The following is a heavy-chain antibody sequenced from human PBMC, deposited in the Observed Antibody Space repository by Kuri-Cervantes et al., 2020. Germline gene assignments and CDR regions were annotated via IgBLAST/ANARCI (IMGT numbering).Heavy chain of an antibody. CDR3: ARGAYCSSTSCYSYFDY. J-gene: IGHJ4*02. D-gene: IGHD2-2*01. V-gene: IGHV3-30-3*01. CDR1: GFTFSSYA. CDR2: ISYDGSNK. Sequence: GESLKISCAASGFTFSSYAMHWVRQAPGKGLEWVAVISYDGSNKYYADSVKGRFTISRDNSKNTLYLQMNSLRAEDTAVYYCARGAYCSSTSCYSYFDYWGQGTLVTVSS.